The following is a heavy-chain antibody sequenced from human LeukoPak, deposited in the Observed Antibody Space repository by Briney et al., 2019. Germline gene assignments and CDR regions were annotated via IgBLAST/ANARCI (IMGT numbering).Heavy chain of an antibody. V-gene: IGHV3-74*03. J-gene: IGHJ4*02. CDR1: GFTFSNFW. Sequence: PGGSLRLSCVGSGFTFSNFWMHWVRQAPGKGPVWVSRISNNGITTTDADSVRGRFTISRDNAKNTLYLQMNSLRAEDTAVYYCARALGSTVTSTPLDYWGQGTLVTVSS. CDR3: ARALGSTVTSTPLDY. CDR2: ISNNGITT. D-gene: IGHD4-17*01.